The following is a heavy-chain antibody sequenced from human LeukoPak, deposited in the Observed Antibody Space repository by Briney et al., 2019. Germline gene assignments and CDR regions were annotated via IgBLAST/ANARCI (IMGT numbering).Heavy chain of an antibody. CDR2: ISYDGSNK. CDR1: GFTFSSYA. Sequence: QPGRSLRLSCAASGFTFSSYAMHWVRQAPGKGLEWVAVISYDGSNKYCADSVKGRFTISRDNSKNTLYLQMNSLRAEDTAVYYCARDQGGSLYYWGQGTLVTVSS. CDR3: ARDQGGSLYY. V-gene: IGHV3-30-3*01. J-gene: IGHJ4*02. D-gene: IGHD1-26*01.